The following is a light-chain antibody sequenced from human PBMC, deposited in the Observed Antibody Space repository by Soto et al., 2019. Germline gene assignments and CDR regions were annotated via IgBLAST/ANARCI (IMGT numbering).Light chain of an antibody. CDR1: SSNIGAGYD. J-gene: IGLJ2*01. CDR3: QSYDSSLSAVV. Sequence: QSVLTQPPSVSGAPGQRVTISCTGSSSNIGAGYDVHWYQQLPGTAPKLLIYVNSNRPSGVPDRFSGSKSDTSASLAINGLQAEDEADYYCQSYDSSLSAVVFGGGTKLTVL. V-gene: IGLV1-40*01. CDR2: VNS.